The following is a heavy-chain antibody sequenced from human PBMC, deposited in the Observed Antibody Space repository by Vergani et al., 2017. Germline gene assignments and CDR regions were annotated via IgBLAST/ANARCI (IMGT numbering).Heavy chain of an antibody. CDR1: GFTFDDYA. Sequence: EVQLVESGGGLVKPGGSLRLSCAASGFTFDDYAMHWVRQAPGKGLEWVSGISWNSGSIGYADSVKGRFTISRDNAKNSLYLQMNSLRAEDTALYYCAKGGVVVPAQFDYWGQGTLVTVSS. V-gene: IGHV3-9*01. J-gene: IGHJ4*02. CDR2: ISWNSGSI. D-gene: IGHD2-2*01. CDR3: AKGGVVVPAQFDY.